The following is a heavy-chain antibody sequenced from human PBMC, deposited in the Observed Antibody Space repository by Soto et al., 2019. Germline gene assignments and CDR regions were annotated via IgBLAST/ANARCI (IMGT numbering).Heavy chain of an antibody. Sequence: SEALSLTCTVSGGSISSYYCSWSRQPPGKGLEWIGYIYYSGSTNYNPSLKSRVTISVDTSKNQFSLKLSSVTAADTAVYYCARGSWELPDYYYGMDVWGQGTTVTVSS. CDR1: GGSISSYY. CDR2: IYYSGST. J-gene: IGHJ6*02. D-gene: IGHD1-26*01. V-gene: IGHV4-59*01. CDR3: ARGSWELPDYYYGMDV.